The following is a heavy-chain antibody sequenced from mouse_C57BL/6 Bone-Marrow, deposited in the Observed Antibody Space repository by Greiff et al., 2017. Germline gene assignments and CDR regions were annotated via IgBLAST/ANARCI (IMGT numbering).Heavy chain of an antibody. CDR1: GFNIPDDY. CDR3: TTGSFDY. V-gene: IGHV14-4*01. CDR2: IDPENGDT. J-gene: IGHJ2*01. Sequence: VQLQQSGAELVRPGASVKLSCTASGFNIPDDYMHWVKQRPEQGLEWIGWIDPENGDTAYASKFQGKATITADTASNTADLQRSSLTSKDTAVYYCTTGSFDYWGQGTTLTVSS.